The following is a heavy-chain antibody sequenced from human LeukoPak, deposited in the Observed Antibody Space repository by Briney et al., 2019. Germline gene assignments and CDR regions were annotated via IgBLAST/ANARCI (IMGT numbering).Heavy chain of an antibody. J-gene: IGHJ5*02. Sequence: SSGTLSLTCTVSGGSISSYYWSWIRQPAGKGLEWIGRIYTSGSTNYNPSLKSLVTMSVDTSKNQFSLKLSSVTAADTAVYYCARESSIVVVPAANRRGNWFDPWGQGTLVTVSS. CDR2: IYTSGST. V-gene: IGHV4-4*07. CDR3: ARESSIVVVPAANRRGNWFDP. D-gene: IGHD2-2*01. CDR1: GGSISSYY.